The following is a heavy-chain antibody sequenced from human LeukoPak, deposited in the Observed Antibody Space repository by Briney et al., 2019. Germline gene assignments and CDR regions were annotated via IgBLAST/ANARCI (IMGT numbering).Heavy chain of an antibody. Sequence: PGGSLRLSCAASGFTFSSYGMHWVRQAPGKGLEWVAVISYDGSNKYYADSVKGRFTISRDNSKNTLYLQMNSLRAKDTAVYYCAKDRAYYYDSSGYYYSGFDYWGQGTLVTVSS. J-gene: IGHJ4*02. V-gene: IGHV3-30*18. CDR3: AKDRAYYYDSSGYYYSGFDY. CDR2: ISYDGSNK. D-gene: IGHD3-22*01. CDR1: GFTFSSYG.